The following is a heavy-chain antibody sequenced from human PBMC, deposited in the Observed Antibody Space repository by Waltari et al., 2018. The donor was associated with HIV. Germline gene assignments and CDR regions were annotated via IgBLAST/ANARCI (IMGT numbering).Heavy chain of an antibody. CDR2: IKQDGSEK. Sequence: EVPLVESGGGLVQPGGSLRLSCAASVFTFSGYWIGWVRQAPGKGLECVANIKQDGSEKSYVDSVKGRFTISRDNAKNSLYLQMNNLRAEDTAVYYCARLRGGYDFDYWGQGTLVTVSS. CDR1: VFTFSGYW. J-gene: IGHJ4*02. V-gene: IGHV3-7*01. CDR3: ARLRGGYDFDY. D-gene: IGHD5-12*01.